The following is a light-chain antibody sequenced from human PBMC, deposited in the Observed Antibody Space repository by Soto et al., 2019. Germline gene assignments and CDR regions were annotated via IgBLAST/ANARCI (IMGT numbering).Light chain of an antibody. CDR2: GAS. V-gene: IGKV3-20*01. CDR1: QSVSSSY. J-gene: IGKJ1*01. Sequence: EIVLTQSPGTLSLSPGERATLSCRASQSVSSSYLAWYQQKPGQAPRLLIYGASSRATGIPDRFSGSGPGTDFTLTISRLEPEDFAVYYCQQYGSSPPTTFGQGTKV. CDR3: QQYGSSPPTT.